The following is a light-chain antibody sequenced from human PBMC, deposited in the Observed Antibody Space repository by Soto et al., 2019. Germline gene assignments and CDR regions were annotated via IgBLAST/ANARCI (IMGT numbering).Light chain of an antibody. J-gene: IGLJ1*01. CDR3: CSFAGSSSFYV. CDR1: SSDVGSSNL. V-gene: IGLV2-23*01. CDR2: EGS. Sequence: SVLTQPASVSGSPGQSITISCTGTSSDVGSSNLVSWYQQHPGKAPKLIIYEGSRRPSGVSGRFSGSKSGNTASLTISGLQAEDEADYYCCSFAGSSSFYVFGSGTKVTVL.